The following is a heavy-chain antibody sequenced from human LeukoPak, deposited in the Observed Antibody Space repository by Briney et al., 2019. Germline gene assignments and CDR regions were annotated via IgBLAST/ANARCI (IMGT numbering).Heavy chain of an antibody. CDR2: IYYSGST. D-gene: IGHD2-2*01. J-gene: IGHJ5*02. V-gene: IGHV4-30-4*08. Sequence: SETLSLTCTVSGGSISSGDYYWSWIRQPLGKGLEWIGYIYYSGSTYYNPSLKSRVTISVDTSKNQFSLKLSSVTAADTAVYYCARVKLMVCSSTSCYYGWFDPWGQGTLVTVSS. CDR3: ARVKLMVCSSTSCYYGWFDP. CDR1: GGSISSGDYY.